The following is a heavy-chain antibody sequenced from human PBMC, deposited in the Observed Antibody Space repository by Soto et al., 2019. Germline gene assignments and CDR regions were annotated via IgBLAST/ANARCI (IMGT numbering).Heavy chain of an antibody. Sequence: PSDTLSLTCTVSGGSISPYYWSWIRQSPGKGLEWIGYIYYTGTTRYNPSLKTRVTILVDTSKNQFSLKLSSVTAADTAVYYCARLGGYYQALDTWGQGALVT. J-gene: IGHJ5*02. D-gene: IGHD3-22*01. V-gene: IGHV4-59*08. CDR3: ARLGGYYQALDT. CDR1: GGSISPYY. CDR2: IYYTGTT.